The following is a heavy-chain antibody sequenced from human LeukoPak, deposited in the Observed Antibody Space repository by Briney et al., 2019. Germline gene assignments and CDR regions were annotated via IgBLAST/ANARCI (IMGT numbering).Heavy chain of an antibody. CDR3: AKRIAAAGGEPIDY. Sequence: PGRSLRLSCAASGFTFSSYGMHWVRQAPGKGLEWVSAISGSGGSTYYADSVKGRFTISRDNSKNTLYLQMNSLRAEDTAVYYCAKRIAAAGGEPIDYWGQGTLVTVSS. CDR1: GFTFSSYG. V-gene: IGHV3-23*01. J-gene: IGHJ4*02. CDR2: ISGSGGST. D-gene: IGHD6-13*01.